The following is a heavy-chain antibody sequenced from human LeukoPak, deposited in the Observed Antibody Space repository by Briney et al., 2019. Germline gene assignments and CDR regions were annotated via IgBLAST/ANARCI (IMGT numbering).Heavy chain of an antibody. CDR3: AKDWDSSGWYLGGFDY. J-gene: IGHJ4*02. D-gene: IGHD6-19*01. Sequence: PGRSLRLSCAASGFTFDDYAMRWVRQAPGKGLEWVSGISWNSGSIGYADSVKGRFTISRDNAKNSLYLQMNSLRAEDTALYYCAKDWDSSGWYLGGFDYWGQGTLVTVSS. CDR1: GFTFDDYA. V-gene: IGHV3-9*01. CDR2: ISWNSGSI.